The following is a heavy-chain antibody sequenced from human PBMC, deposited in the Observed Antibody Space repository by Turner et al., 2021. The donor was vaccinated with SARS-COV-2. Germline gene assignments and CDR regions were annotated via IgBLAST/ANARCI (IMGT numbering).Heavy chain of an antibody. V-gene: IGHV4-39*01. CDR3: ARQRLVVVPAAIINGMDV. CDR1: GGSISSSSYY. CDR2: ISYSGST. Sequence: QLQLQESGPGQVKPSETLSLTCTVSGGSISSSSYYWGWIRQPPGKGLEWIGSISYSGSTYYNPSLKSRVTISVDTSKNQFSLKLSSVTAADTAVYYCARQRLVVVPAAIINGMDVWGQGTTVTVSS. D-gene: IGHD2-2*01. J-gene: IGHJ6*02.